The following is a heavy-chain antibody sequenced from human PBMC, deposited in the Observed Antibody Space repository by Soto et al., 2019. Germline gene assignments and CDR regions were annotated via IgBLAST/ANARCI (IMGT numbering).Heavy chain of an antibody. CDR3: ARDGGAY. J-gene: IGHJ4*02. Sequence: VQLVESGGGVVQPGRSLRLSCAASGFTFSSYAMHWVRRAPGKGLEWMAVMSYDGSNKYYADSVKGRFTISRDNSKNTLYLQMNSLRPEDTALYYCARDGGAYWGQGTLVIVSS. D-gene: IGHD3-16*01. V-gene: IGHV3-30-3*01. CDR1: GFTFSSYA. CDR2: MSYDGSNK.